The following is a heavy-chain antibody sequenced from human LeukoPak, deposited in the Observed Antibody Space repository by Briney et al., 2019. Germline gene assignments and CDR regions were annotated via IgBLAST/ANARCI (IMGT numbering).Heavy chain of an antibody. D-gene: IGHD1/OR15-1a*01. Sequence: GGSLRLSCAVSGFTFSKAWMSWVRQTPGKGPEWVANMNKDGSQKYYVDSVKGRFTISRDTAKNSLYLQMNNLRVEDTALYYCARNNDMDVWGQGTTVIVSS. J-gene: IGHJ6*02. CDR3: ARNNDMDV. CDR1: GFTFSKAW. V-gene: IGHV3-7*03. CDR2: MNKDGSQK.